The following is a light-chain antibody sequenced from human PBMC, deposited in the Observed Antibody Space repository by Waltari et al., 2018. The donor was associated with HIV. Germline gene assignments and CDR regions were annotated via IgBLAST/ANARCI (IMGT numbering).Light chain of an antibody. CDR3: QTWDTGIVV. CDR1: SGHSTYA. CDR2: VNGDGSH. Sequence: QLVLTQSPSASASLGASVKLTCTMSSGHSTYAITWHQQQPQKCPRYLMNVNGDGSHIKGDGIPDGFSGSSSGAGRYLTISSLQSDDEADYYCQTWDTGIVVFGGGTKLTVL. V-gene: IGLV4-69*01. J-gene: IGLJ2*01.